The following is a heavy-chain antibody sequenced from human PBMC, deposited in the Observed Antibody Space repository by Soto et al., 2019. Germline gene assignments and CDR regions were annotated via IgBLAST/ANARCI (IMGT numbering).Heavy chain of an antibody. CDR2: IVPIYRTA. J-gene: IGHJ4*02. V-gene: IGHV1-69*13. D-gene: IGHD6-13*01. Sequence: GASVKVSCKASGGTFSSYRINWVRQAPGQGLEWVGGIVPIYRTADYAQKFQGRVTITADESARTSYMELRSLKSQDTAVYYCVIDSGAKLISSWGQGTLVTVSS. CDR1: GGTFSSYR. CDR3: VIDSGAKLISS.